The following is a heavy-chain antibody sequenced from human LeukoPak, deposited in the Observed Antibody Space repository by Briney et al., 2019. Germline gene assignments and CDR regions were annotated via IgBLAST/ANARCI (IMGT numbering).Heavy chain of an antibody. V-gene: IGHV3-48*03. J-gene: IGHJ4*02. Sequence: GGSLRLSCAASGFTFSSYEMSWVRQAPGKGLEWVSYIRCRGCTIYYADSVKGRFTISRDNAKNSLYLQMNSLRAEDTAVYYCAINMAADGDYWGQGTLLTLSS. CDR2: IRCRGCTI. D-gene: IGHD6-13*01. CDR3: AINMAADGDY. CDR1: GFTFSSYE.